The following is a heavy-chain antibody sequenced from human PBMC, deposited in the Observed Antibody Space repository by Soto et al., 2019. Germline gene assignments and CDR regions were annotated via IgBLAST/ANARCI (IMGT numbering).Heavy chain of an antibody. V-gene: IGHV4-4*02. D-gene: IGHD2-8*01. J-gene: IGHJ5*02. CDR2: IYHSGST. CDR3: ARATRELIVLMVYAAYFDP. CDR1: GGSISSSNW. Sequence: PSETLSLTCAVSGGSISSSNWWSWVRQPPGKGLEWIGEIYHSGSTNYNPSLKSRVTISVDKSKNQFPLKLSSVTAADTAVYYCARATRELIVLMVYAAYFDPWGQGTLVTVSS.